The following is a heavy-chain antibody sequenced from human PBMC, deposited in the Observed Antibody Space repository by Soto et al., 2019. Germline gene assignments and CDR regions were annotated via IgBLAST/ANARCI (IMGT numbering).Heavy chain of an antibody. J-gene: IGHJ6*03. CDR2: ISSSSSYI. CDR1: GFTFSSYS. D-gene: IGHD5-12*01. CDR3: ARDRSHIVATIYYYYYYMDV. V-gene: IGHV3-21*01. Sequence: EVQLVESGGGLVKPGGSLRLSCAASGFTFSSYSMNWVRQAPGKGLEWVSSISSSSSYIYYADSVKGRFTISRDNAKHSLYLQMNSLRAEDTAVYYCARDRSHIVATIYYYYYYMDVWGKGTTVTVSS.